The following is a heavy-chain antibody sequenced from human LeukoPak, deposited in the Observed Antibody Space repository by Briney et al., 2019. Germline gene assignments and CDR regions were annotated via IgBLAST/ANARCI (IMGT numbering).Heavy chain of an antibody. Sequence: PSETLSLTCAVYGGSFSGYYWSWIRQPPGKGLEWIGEINHSGSTNYNPSLKSRVTISVDTSKNQFSLKLSSVTAADTAVYYCARGGKAGFLEWPAYNWFDPWGQGTLVTVSS. D-gene: IGHD3-3*01. CDR2: INHSGST. V-gene: IGHV4-34*01. J-gene: IGHJ5*02. CDR3: ARGGKAGFLEWPAYNWFDP. CDR1: GGSFSGYY.